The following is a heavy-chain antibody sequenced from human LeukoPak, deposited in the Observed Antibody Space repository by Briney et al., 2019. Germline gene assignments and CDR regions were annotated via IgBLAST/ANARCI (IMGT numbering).Heavy chain of an antibody. D-gene: IGHD3-10*01. CDR2: IKQDGSEK. J-gene: IGHJ6*03. CDR1: GFTFSSYW. V-gene: IGHV3-7*01. Sequence: GGSLRPSCAASGFTFSSYWMSWVRQAPGKGLEWVANIKQDGSEKYYVDSVKGRFTISRDNAKSSLYLQMNSLRAEDTAVYYCARVDYYGSGSLMDVWGKGTTVTVSS. CDR3: ARVDYYGSGSLMDV.